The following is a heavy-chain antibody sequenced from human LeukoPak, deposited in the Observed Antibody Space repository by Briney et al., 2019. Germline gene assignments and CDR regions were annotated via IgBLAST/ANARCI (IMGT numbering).Heavy chain of an antibody. D-gene: IGHD2-15*01. J-gene: IGHJ6*02. CDR1: GGTFSNYA. V-gene: IGHV1-69*04. Sequence: GASGKVSCKASGGTFSNYAISWVRQAPGQGLEWMGRIIPIFGIANYAQKFQGRVTITADKSTSTAYMELSSLRSEDTAVYYCARSPATKKTIYYYYGMDVWGQGTTVTVSS. CDR2: IIPIFGIA. CDR3: ARSPATKKTIYYYYGMDV.